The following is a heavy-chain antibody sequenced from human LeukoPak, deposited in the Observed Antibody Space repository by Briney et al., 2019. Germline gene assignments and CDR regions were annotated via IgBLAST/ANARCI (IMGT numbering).Heavy chain of an antibody. CDR3: ARGVTKDYYYYYGMDV. D-gene: IGHD4-11*01. J-gene: IGHJ6*02. V-gene: IGHV4-59*08. CDR1: GGSISSYY. CDR2: IYYSGGT. Sequence: ASETLSLTCTVSGGSISSYYWSWIRQPPGKGLEWIGYIYYSGGTNYNPSLKSRVTISVDTSKNQFSLKLSSVTAADTAVYYCARGVTKDYYYYYGMDVWGQGTTVTVSS.